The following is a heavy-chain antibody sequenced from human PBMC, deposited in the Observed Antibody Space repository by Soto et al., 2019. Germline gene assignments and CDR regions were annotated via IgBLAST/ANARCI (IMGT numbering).Heavy chain of an antibody. CDR1: VGTFSSYA. V-gene: IGHV1-69*01. CDR2: IIPMLGTT. J-gene: IGHJ5*02. CDR3: ARDRGGSYPHFDP. D-gene: IGHD1-26*01. Sequence: QLQLVQSGAEVKKPGSSVKVSCKTSVGTFSSYAVSWMRQAPGQGLGWMGGIIPMLGTTKYAQKFQGRVTITADESRSTASMELSTLRSIDTAVYYCARDRGGSYPHFDPWRQGTLVTVSS.